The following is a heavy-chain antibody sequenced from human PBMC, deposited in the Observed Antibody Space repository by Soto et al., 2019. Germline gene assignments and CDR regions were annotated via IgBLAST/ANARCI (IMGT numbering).Heavy chain of an antibody. CDR1: GGSISSGDYY. CDR2: IYYSGST. D-gene: IGHD2-21*02. Sequence: QVQLQESGPGLVKPSQTLSLTCTVSGGSISSGDYYWRWIRQPRGKGLECIGYIYYSGSTYYNPSLKSRVTISVDTSKTQFSLKLSTVTAADTAVYDCARDGGNSLPSELWGRGTLVTVSS. V-gene: IGHV4-30-4*01. CDR3: ARDGGNSLPSEL. J-gene: IGHJ2*01.